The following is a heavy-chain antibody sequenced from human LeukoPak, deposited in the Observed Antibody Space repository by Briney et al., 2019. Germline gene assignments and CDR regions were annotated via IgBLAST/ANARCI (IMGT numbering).Heavy chain of an antibody. CDR3: ARAAAAAGTLRWDYYYYYMDV. CDR2: ISAYNANT. J-gene: IGHJ6*03. Sequence: ASVKVSCKASGYTFTSYGISWVRQAPGQGLEWMGWISAYNANTNYAQKLQGRVTMTTDTSTSAAYMELRSLRSYDKAVYYCARAAAAAGTLRWDYYYYYMDVWGKGTTVTVSS. D-gene: IGHD6-13*01. V-gene: IGHV1-18*01. CDR1: GYTFTSYG.